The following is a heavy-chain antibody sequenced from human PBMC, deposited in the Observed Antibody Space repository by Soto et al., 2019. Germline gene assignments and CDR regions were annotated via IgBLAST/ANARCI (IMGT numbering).Heavy chain of an antibody. J-gene: IGHJ4*02. D-gene: IGHD3-10*01. CDR1: GFTFSDYA. V-gene: IGHV3-23*01. CDR2: ISGSGSFT. CDR3: AKIPTGSGSSKFDY. Sequence: PGGSLRLSCAASGFTFSDYAMHWVRQAPGKGLEWISAISGSGSFTHYADSVRGRFTISRDNSQNQLYLQMNNLRGDDTAMYYCAKIPTGSGSSKFDYWGQGIQVTVSS.